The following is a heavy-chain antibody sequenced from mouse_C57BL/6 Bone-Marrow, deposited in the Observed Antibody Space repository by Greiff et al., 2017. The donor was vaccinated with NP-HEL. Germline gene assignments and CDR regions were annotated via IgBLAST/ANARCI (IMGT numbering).Heavy chain of an antibody. Sequence: QVQLQQPGAELVKPGASVKVSCKASGYTFTSYWMHWVKQRPGQGLEGIGRIHPSDSDTNYNQKFKGKATLTVDKSTSTAYMQLSSLTSEDSAVYYCARSRVDYGFAYWGQGTLVTVSA. D-gene: IGHD2-4*01. CDR2: IHPSDSDT. J-gene: IGHJ3*01. V-gene: IGHV1-74*01. CDR3: ARSRVDYGFAY. CDR1: GYTFTSYW.